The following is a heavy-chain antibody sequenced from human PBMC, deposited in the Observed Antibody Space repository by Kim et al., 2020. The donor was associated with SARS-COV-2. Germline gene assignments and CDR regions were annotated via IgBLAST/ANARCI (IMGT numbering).Heavy chain of an antibody. CDR2: IKQDGSEK. J-gene: IGHJ6*03. D-gene: IGHD3-3*01. CDR1: GFTFSSYW. V-gene: IGHV3-7*01. Sequence: GGSLRLSCAASGFTFSSYWMSWVRQAPGKGLEWVANIKQDGSEKYYVDSVKGRFTISRDNAKNSLYLQMNSLRVEDTAVYYCARDRAGYYDFWSGHHYYMDVWGKGTTVTVSS. CDR3: ARDRAGYYDFWSGHHYYMDV.